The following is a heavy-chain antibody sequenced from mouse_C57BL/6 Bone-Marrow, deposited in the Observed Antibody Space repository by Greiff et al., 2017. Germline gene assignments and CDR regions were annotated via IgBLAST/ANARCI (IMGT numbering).Heavy chain of an antibody. CDR2: ISSGSSTI. CDR3: ARLLAY. CDR1: GFTFSDYG. Sequence: EVKLMESGGGLVQPGGSLKLSCAASGFTFSDYGMHWVRQAPEKGLEWVAYISSGSSTIYYADTVKGRFTISRDNAKNTLFLQMTSLRSEDTAMYYCARLLAYWGQGTLVTVSA. J-gene: IGHJ3*01. V-gene: IGHV5-17*01.